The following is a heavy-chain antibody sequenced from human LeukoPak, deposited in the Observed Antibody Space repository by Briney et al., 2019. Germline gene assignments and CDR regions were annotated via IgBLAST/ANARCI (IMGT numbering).Heavy chain of an antibody. CDR1: GFSFDNFA. Sequence: LAGGSLRLSCVASGFSFDNFAMNWVRQAPGKGLEWVSLIIGSSGSTFYADSVKGRFTISRDKSKNTLYLQMNSLRAEDTAVYYCAKGAYDYIEIAYFDYWGQGSLVTVSS. J-gene: IGHJ4*02. CDR2: IIGSSGST. CDR3: AKGAYDYIEIAYFDY. V-gene: IGHV3-23*01. D-gene: IGHD5-12*01.